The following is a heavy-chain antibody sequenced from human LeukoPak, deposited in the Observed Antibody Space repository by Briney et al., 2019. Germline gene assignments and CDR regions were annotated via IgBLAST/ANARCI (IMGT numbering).Heavy chain of an antibody. CDR1: GYTFTSYG. Sequence: GASVKVSCKASGYTFTSYGISWVRQAPGQGLEWMGIINPSGGSTSYAQKFQGRVTMTRDTSTSTVYTELSSLRSEDTAVYYCAREREYDSSGYYLGYYYYGMDVWGQGTTVTVS. J-gene: IGHJ6*02. CDR2: INPSGGST. CDR3: AREREYDSSGYYLGYYYYGMDV. V-gene: IGHV1-46*01. D-gene: IGHD3-22*01.